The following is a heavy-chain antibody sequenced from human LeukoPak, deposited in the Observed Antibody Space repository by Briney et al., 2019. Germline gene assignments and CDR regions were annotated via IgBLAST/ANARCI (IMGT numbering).Heavy chain of an antibody. Sequence: GGSLRLSCAASGFTFSSYAMHWVRQAPGKGLEWVAVISYDGSNKYYADSVKGRFTISRDNSKNTLYLQMNSLRAEDTAVYYCARDHPDDSSGYYHPSFDYWGQGTLVTVSS. J-gene: IGHJ4*02. V-gene: IGHV3-30-3*01. D-gene: IGHD3-22*01. CDR3: ARDHPDDSSGYYHPSFDY. CDR2: ISYDGSNK. CDR1: GFTFSSYA.